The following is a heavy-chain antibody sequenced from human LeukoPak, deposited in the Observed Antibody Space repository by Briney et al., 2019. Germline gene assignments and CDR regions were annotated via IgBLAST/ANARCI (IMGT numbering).Heavy chain of an antibody. Sequence: GASVKVSCRASGYTFTSYDINWVRQATGQGLEWMGWMNPNSGNTGYAQKFQGRVTMTRNTSISTAYMELSSLRSEDTAVYYCARGSLAAREARGGWFDPWGQGTLVTVS. V-gene: IGHV1-8*01. D-gene: IGHD6-6*01. CDR1: GYTFTSYD. CDR3: ARGSLAAREARGGWFDP. J-gene: IGHJ5*02. CDR2: MNPNSGNT.